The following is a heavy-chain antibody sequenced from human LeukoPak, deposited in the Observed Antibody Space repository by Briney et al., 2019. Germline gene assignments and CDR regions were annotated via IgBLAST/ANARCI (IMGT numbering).Heavy chain of an antibody. V-gene: IGHV4-38-2*01. Sequence: PSETLSLTCVVSDYSISSGYHWAWIRQPPGKGLAWIGSMYHSGSTYYNPSLKSRVTISVDMSKNQFSLQLSSVTAADTAVYYCVRYSTGWFGSCDYWGQGTLVTVSS. J-gene: IGHJ4*02. CDR3: VRYSTGWFGSCDY. CDR1: DYSISSGYH. D-gene: IGHD6-19*01. CDR2: MYHSGST.